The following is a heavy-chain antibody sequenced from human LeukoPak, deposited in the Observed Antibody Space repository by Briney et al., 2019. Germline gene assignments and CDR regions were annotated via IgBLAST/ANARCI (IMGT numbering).Heavy chain of an antibody. CDR3: ARVPTYYYDSSGPPGGMDV. CDR2: VHLDGRT. D-gene: IGHD3-22*01. Sequence: SETLSLTCDVSGGSVTSTNWWTWVRPPPGKGLELIGEVHLDGRTNYNPSLKSRLIMSVDLPENHISLKPTSVTAADTAVYYCARVPTYYYDSSGPPGGMDVWGQGTTVTVSS. CDR1: GGSVTSTNW. J-gene: IGHJ6*02. V-gene: IGHV4-4*02.